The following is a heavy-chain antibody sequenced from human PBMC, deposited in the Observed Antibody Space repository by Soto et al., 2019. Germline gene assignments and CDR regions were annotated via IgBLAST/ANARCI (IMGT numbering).Heavy chain of an antibody. CDR1: GFTFSSYW. CDR2: IKQDGSEK. Sequence: PGGSLRLSCAASGFTFSSYWMSWVRQAPGKGLEWVANIKQDGSEKYYVVSLKGRFTISRDNAKNSLYLQMNSLRAEDTAVYYCARADPAGYCSSTSCPYGMDVWGQGTTVTVSS. CDR3: ARADPAGYCSSTSCPYGMDV. J-gene: IGHJ6*02. V-gene: IGHV3-7*05. D-gene: IGHD2-2*01.